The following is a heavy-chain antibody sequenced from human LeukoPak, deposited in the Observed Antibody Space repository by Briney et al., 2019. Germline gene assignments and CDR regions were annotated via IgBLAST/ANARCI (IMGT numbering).Heavy chain of an antibody. D-gene: IGHD3-22*01. J-gene: IGHJ4*02. CDR3: AKESDGYYFTTSDY. CDR1: GFTFSSYA. V-gene: IGHV3-23*01. CDR2: ISGSGGST. Sequence: GGSLRLSCAASGFTFSSYAMSWVRQAPGRGLEWVSAISGSGGSTYYADSVKGRFTISRDNSKNTLYLQMNSLRAEDTAVYYCAKESDGYYFTTSDYWGQGTLVTVSS.